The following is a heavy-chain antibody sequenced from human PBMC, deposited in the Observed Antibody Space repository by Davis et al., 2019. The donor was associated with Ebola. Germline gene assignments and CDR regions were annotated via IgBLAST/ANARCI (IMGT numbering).Heavy chain of an antibody. CDR2: ISSRGDVT. V-gene: IGHV3-23*01. D-gene: IGHD6-19*01. CDR3: ARDSSGWAVFDY. J-gene: IGHJ4*02. CDR1: GFTFSDYA. Sequence: GESLKISCAASGFTFSDYAMSWVRQAPGKGLEWVSAISSRGDVTHYADSVKGRFTISRDNSKNTLYLQMNSLRAEDTAVYYCARDSSGWAVFDYWGQGTLVTVSS.